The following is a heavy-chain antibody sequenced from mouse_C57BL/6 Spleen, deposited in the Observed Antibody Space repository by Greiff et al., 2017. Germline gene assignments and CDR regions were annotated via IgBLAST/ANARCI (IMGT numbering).Heavy chain of an antibody. J-gene: IGHJ3*01. CDR3: ARESSYYYGSSFAY. CDR2: INPSNGGT. CDR1: GYTFTSYW. Sequence: QLQQPGTELVKPGASVKLSCKASGYTFTSYWMHWVKQRPGQGLEWIGNINPSNGGTNYNEKFKSKATLTVDKSSSTAYMQLSSLTSEDSAVYYCARESSYYYGSSFAYWGQGTLVTVSA. V-gene: IGHV1-53*01. D-gene: IGHD1-1*01.